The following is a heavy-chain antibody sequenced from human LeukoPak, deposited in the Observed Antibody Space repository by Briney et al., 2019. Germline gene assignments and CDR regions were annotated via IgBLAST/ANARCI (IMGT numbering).Heavy chain of an antibody. D-gene: IGHD5-18*01. V-gene: IGHV3-13*01. J-gene: IGHJ4*02. CDR2: VGTVGDK. CDR3: ARGGKTAMADY. Sequence: PGGSLRLSCTASGFTFSINDMHWLRQATGKGREWVSGVGTVGDKYYADSVKGRFIISREDAKNSVYLQMNSLRAGDTAVYYCARGGKTAMADYWGQGTLVTVSS. CDR1: GFTFSIND.